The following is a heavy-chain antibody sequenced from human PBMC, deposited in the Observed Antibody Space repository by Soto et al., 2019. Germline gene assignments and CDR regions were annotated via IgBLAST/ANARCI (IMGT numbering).Heavy chain of an antibody. D-gene: IGHD6-13*01. V-gene: IGHV4-59*01. CDR3: ARVRAAAAADP. CDR2: IYYSGST. J-gene: IGHJ5*02. CDR1: GGSISSYY. Sequence: QVQLQESGPGLVKPSETLSLTCTVSGGSISSYYWSWIRQPPGKGLEWIGYIYYSGSTNYNPSLKSRVTISVDTSKNQFSLKLSSVTAADTAVYYCARVRAAAAADPWGQGTLVTVSS.